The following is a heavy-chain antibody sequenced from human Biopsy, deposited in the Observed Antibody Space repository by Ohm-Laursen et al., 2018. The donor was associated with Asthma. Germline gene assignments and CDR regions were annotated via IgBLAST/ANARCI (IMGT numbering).Heavy chain of an antibody. Sequence: SLRLSCAASRFTYEMHWVRQAPGKGLEWVAVISYDGSSIYYADSVKGRLTIYRDNSKNTLSLQMNSLTAEDTAVYYCAREGVAGTHIEDWGQGTLVTVSS. CDR3: AREGVAGTHIED. J-gene: IGHJ4*02. CDR1: RFTYE. V-gene: IGHV3-30-3*01. CDR2: ISYDGSSI. D-gene: IGHD6-19*01.